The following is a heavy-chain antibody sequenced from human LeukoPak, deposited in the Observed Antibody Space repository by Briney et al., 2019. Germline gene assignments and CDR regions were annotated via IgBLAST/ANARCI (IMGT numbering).Heavy chain of an antibody. D-gene: IGHD6-13*01. CDR2: IYYSGST. CDR3: AREVAAAPNWFDP. CDR1: GGSISSYY. J-gene: IGHJ5*02. V-gene: IGHV4-59*12. Sequence: TSETLSLTCTVSGGSISSYYWSWIRQPPGKGLEWIGYIYYSGSTNYNPSLKSRVTISVDTSKNQFSLKLSSVTAADTAVYYCAREVAAAPNWFDPWGQGTLVTVSS.